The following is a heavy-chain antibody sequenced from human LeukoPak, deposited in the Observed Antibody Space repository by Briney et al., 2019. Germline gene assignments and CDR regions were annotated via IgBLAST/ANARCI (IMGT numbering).Heavy chain of an antibody. CDR1: GYTFTSHG. Sequence: GASVKVSCKASGYTFTSHGISWVRQAPGQGLEWMGWISAYNGNTNYAQKLLGRVTMTTDTSTSTAYMELRSLRSDDTAVYYCARVKQRYYFDYWGQGTLVTVSS. D-gene: IGHD6-25*01. CDR3: ARVKQRYYFDY. CDR2: ISAYNGNT. V-gene: IGHV1-18*01. J-gene: IGHJ4*02.